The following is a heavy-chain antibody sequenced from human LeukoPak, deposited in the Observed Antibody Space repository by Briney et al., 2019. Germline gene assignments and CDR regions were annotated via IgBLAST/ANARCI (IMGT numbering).Heavy chain of an antibody. J-gene: IGHJ5*02. Sequence: PSETLSLTCAVYGGSFSGYYWSWIRQPPGKGLEWIGEINHSGSTNYNPSLKSRVTISVDTSKNQFSLKLSSVTAADTAVYYCARGLRGLTSLLYRAWFWFAPWGKGPRVT. D-gene: IGHD2-2*02. CDR3: ARGLRGLTSLLYRAWFWFAP. CDR1: GGSFSGYY. V-gene: IGHV4-34*01. CDR2: INHSGST.